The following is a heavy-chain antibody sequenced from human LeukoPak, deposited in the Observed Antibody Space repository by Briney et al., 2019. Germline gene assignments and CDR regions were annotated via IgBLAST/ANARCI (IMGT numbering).Heavy chain of an antibody. CDR3: ARDLSYYDSSGFDY. CDR1: GGSISSSNYY. V-gene: IGHV4-61*02. J-gene: IGHJ4*02. Sequence: PSQTLSLTCSVSGGSISSSNYYWSWIRQPAGKGLEWIGRIYTSESTNYNPSLKSRVTISVDTSRNQFSLKLSSVTAADTAVYYCARDLSYYDSSGFDYWGQGTLVTVSS. CDR2: IYTSEST. D-gene: IGHD3-22*01.